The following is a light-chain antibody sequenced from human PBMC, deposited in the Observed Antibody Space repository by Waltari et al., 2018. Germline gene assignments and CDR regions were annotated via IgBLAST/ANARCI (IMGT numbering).Light chain of an antibody. CDR2: DVS. CDR1: SNDIGSYNY. Sequence: QSALTQPASVSGSPGESITISCTGTSNDIGSYNYVSWYQQHPDKAPKLIIYDVSNRPSRVSDRFSGSKSGNAASLAISGLQAEDEADYFCSSYTDTGTVIFGGGTKLTVL. V-gene: IGLV2-14*03. J-gene: IGLJ2*01. CDR3: SSYTDTGTVI.